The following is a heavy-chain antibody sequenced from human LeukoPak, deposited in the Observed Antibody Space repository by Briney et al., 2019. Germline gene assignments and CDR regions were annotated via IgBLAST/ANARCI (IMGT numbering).Heavy chain of an antibody. D-gene: IGHD6-19*01. V-gene: IGHV1-8*01. J-gene: IGHJ4*02. CDR3: ASRGYSSGGFDY. CDR1: GYTFTSYD. CDR2: MNPNSGNT. Sequence: ASVKVSCRASGYTFTSYDINWVRQATGQGLEWLGWMNPNSGNTGYAQKFQGRVTMTRNTSISTAYMELSSLRSEDTAVYYCASRGYSSGGFDYWGQGTLVTVSS.